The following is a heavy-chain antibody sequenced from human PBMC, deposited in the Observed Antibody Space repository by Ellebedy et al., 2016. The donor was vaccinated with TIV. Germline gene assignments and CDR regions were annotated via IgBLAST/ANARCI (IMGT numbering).Heavy chain of an antibody. J-gene: IGHJ6*02. CDR2: LKFHGDTR. D-gene: IGHD2-2*01. V-gene: IGHV3-30*02. CDR1: GLTFRDHA. CDR3: ARGVPAAITHYYYGMDV. Sequence: PGGSLRLSCAASGLTFRDHAIHWVRQAPGKGLEWVAVLKFHGDTRYYGDSVKGRFTISRDNSKNTLYLQMNSLRAEDTAVYYCARGVPAAITHYYYGMDVWGQGTTVTVSS.